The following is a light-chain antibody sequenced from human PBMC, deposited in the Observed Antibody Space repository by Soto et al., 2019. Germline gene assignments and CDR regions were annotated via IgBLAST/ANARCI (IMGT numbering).Light chain of an antibody. J-gene: IGKJ1*01. CDR2: AAS. CDR1: QSISSY. V-gene: IGKV1-39*01. CDR3: QQYGSSGWT. Sequence: DIQMTQSPSSLSASVGDRVTITCRASQSISSYLNWYQQKPGKAPKLLIYAASSLQSGVPSRFSGSGSGTDFTLTISRLEPEDFAVYYCQQYGSSGWTFGQGTKVDIK.